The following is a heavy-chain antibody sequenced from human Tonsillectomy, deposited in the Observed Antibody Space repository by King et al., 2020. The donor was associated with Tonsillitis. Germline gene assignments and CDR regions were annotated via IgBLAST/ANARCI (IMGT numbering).Heavy chain of an antibody. J-gene: IGHJ6*02. D-gene: IGHD2-15*01. CDR3: AKTVDCSGGSCPPSSYYYYAMDV. CDR1: GFTFSSYG. Sequence: VQLVESGGGVVQPGRSLRLSCEASGFTFSSYGMHWVRQALGKGLEWVAIISYDGSNKYYADSVKGRFTISRDNSKNTLYLQMNSLRAEDTAVYYCAKTVDCSGGSCPPSSYYYYAMDVWGQGTTVTVSS. V-gene: IGHV3-30*18. CDR2: ISYDGSNK.